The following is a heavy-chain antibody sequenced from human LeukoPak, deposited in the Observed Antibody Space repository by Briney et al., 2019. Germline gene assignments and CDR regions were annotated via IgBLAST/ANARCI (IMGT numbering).Heavy chain of an antibody. Sequence: GGSLRLSCTVSGITFETYATHWFRQPPGKGLEWVAIISRDGDEKSYADSVKGRFTVSRDDARNTLYLQMTNLTTEDTAVYHCVRDQSGGRYLNSSLSYVLTRRHLYYGMDVWGQGTPVTVSS. CDR3: VRDQSGGRYLNSSLSYVLTRRHLYYGMDV. D-gene: IGHD6-6*01. V-gene: IGHV3-30*04. J-gene: IGHJ6*02. CDR2: ISRDGDEK. CDR1: GITFETYA.